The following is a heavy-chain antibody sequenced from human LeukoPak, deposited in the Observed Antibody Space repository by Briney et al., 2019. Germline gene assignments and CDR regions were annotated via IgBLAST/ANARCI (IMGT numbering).Heavy chain of an antibody. CDR2: INPNSGGT. CDR1: GYTFTGYY. J-gene: IGHJ5*02. V-gene: IGHV1-2*06. Sequence: ASVKVSCKASGYTFTGYYIHWVRQAPGQGLEWMGRINPNSGGTNYAQKFQGRVTMTRDTSISTAYMELSRLRSDDTAVYYCTGDRDGSALRFDPWGQGTLVTVSS. D-gene: IGHD5-24*01. CDR3: TGDRDGSALRFDP.